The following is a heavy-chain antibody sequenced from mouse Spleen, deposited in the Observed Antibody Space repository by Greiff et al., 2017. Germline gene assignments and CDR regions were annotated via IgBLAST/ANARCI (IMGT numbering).Heavy chain of an antibody. D-gene: IGHD4-1*01. CDR1: GFTFSDYG. CDR2: ISSGSSTI. Sequence: EVMLVESGGGLVKPGGSLKLSCAASGFTFSDYGMHWVRQAPEKGLEWVAYISSGSSTIYYADTVKGRFTISRDNAKNTLFLQMTRLRSEDTAMYYCANTGKSVYFDYWGQGTTLTVSS. V-gene: IGHV5-17*01. CDR3: ANTGKSVYFDY. J-gene: IGHJ2*01.